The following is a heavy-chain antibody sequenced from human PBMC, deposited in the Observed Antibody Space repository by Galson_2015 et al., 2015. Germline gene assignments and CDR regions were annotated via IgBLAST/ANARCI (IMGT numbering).Heavy chain of an antibody. CDR2: INPSGGST. J-gene: IGHJ4*02. V-gene: IGHV1-46*01. D-gene: IGHD3-22*01. CDR1: GYTFTSYY. Sequence: SVKVSCKASGYTFTSYYMHWVRQAPGQGLEWMGIINPSGGSTSYAQKFQGRVTMTRDTSTSTVYMELSSLRSEDTAVYYCARDSYDSSGYSPSHFDYWGQGPLVTVSS. CDR3: ARDSYDSSGYSPSHFDY.